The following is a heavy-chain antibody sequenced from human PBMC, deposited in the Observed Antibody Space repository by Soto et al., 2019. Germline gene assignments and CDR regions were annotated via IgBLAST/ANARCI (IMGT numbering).Heavy chain of an antibody. CDR1: GGTFSSYA. Sequence: QVQLVQSGAEVKKPGSSVKVSCKASGGTFSSYAISWVRQAPGQGLEWMGGIIPIFGTANYAQKFQGRVTITADESTSTAYMGLSTMRSEDTDVYYCASPGLELLDIAYYFDYWGQGTLVTVSS. CDR2: IIPIFGTA. J-gene: IGHJ4*02. D-gene: IGHD1-7*01. V-gene: IGHV1-69*01. CDR3: ASPGLELLDIAYYFDY.